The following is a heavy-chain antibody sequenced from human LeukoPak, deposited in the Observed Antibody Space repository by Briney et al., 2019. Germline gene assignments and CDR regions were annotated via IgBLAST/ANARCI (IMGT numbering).Heavy chain of an antibody. CDR2: IYHSGST. CDR3: ARGGAATRVSYFDY. J-gene: IGHJ4*02. Sequence: PSQTLSLTCTVSGGSISSGGYYWSWIRQPPGKGLEWIGYIYHSGSTYYNPSLKSRVTISVDRSKNQFSLKLSSVTAADTAVYYCARGGAATRVSYFDYWGQGTLVTVSS. V-gene: IGHV4-30-2*01. D-gene: IGHD1-26*01. CDR1: GGSISSGGYY.